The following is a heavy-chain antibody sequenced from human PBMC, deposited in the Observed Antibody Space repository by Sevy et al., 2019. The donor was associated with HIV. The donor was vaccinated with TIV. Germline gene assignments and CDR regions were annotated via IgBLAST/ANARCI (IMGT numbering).Heavy chain of an antibody. D-gene: IGHD6-19*01. J-gene: IGHJ4*02. CDR3: VRSNLGHSSGWYVNPLNS. CDR2: IILIFGTA. V-gene: IGHV1-69*13. Sequence: ASVKVSCKASGGTFSSYSISWVRQAPGQGLEWMARIILIFGTANYSQKFQGRVTIAADESTSTAYMEVSSLKSEDTAVYYCVRSNLGHSSGWYVNPLNSWGQGTLVTVSS. CDR1: GGTFSSYS.